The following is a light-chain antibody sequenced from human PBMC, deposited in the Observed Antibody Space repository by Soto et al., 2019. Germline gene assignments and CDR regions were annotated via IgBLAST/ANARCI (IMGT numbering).Light chain of an antibody. CDR1: QDISSW. CDR2: AAS. CDR3: QQTKSPGT. Sequence: DIQMTQSPSSLSASVGDRITISCRASQDISSWLAWYQHEPGQAPKLLIYAASRLHSGVPSRFSGSGSGTDFTLTISNLQPDDFTTYYCQQTKSPGTFGQGTKVDI. J-gene: IGKJ1*01. V-gene: IGKV1-12*01.